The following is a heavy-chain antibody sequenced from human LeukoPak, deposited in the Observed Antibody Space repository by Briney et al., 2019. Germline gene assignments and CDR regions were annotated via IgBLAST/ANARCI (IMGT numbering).Heavy chain of an antibody. Sequence: PVGSLRLSCAASGFTFSSYSMNWVRQAPGKGLEWVSSISSSSSYIYYADSVKGRFTISRDNAKNSLYLQMNSLRAEDTAVYYCAIAYSSGWYGTWGQGTLVTVSS. V-gene: IGHV3-21*01. CDR2: ISSSSSYI. J-gene: IGHJ4*02. CDR3: AIAYSSGWYGT. D-gene: IGHD6-19*01. CDR1: GFTFSSYS.